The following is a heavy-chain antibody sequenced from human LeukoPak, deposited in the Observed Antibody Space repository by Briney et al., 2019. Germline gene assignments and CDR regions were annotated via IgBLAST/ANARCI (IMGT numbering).Heavy chain of an antibody. CDR1: GFTFSIYW. CDR3: GRSMVANWPRGIRY. D-gene: IGHD2-15*01. CDR2: INSDVSST. Sequence: PGGSLRLSCALSGFTFSIYWINWVRQAPGKGLVWVSRINSDVSSTSYADSVKGRFTISRDNAKNPLYLQMNSLRAEATAVYYCGRSMVANWPRGIRYWGQGTLVTVSS. V-gene: IGHV3-74*01. J-gene: IGHJ4*02.